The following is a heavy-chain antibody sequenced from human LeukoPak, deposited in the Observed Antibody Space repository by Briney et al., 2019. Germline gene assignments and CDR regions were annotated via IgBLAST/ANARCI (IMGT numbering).Heavy chain of an antibody. CDR2: TSSTSSYT. CDR1: GFTFSSYA. Sequence: GGSLRLSCAASGFTFSSYAMSWIRQAPGKGLEWVSYTSSTSSYTNYADSVKGRSTISRDDSKNTLYLQMNSLRAEDTAVYYCARDRVRAFDIWGQGTMVTVSS. V-gene: IGHV3-11*05. CDR3: ARDRVRAFDI. J-gene: IGHJ3*02.